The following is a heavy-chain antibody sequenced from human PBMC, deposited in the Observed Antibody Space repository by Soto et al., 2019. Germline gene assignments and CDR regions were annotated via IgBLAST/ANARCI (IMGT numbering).Heavy chain of an antibody. V-gene: IGHV5-51*01. D-gene: IGHD6-13*01. J-gene: IGHJ6*02. CDR2: IYPGDSDT. CDR1: GYSFTSYW. CDR3: ARQRSLNYYYYGMDV. Sequence: PGESLKISCNGSGYSFTSYWIGWVRQMPGKGLEWMGIIYPGDSDTRYSPSFQGQVTISADKSISTAYLQWSSLKASDTAMYYCARQRSLNYYYYGMDVWGQGTTVTVSS.